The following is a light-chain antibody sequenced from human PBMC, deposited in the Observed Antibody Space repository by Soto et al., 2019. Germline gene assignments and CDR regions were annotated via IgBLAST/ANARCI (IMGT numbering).Light chain of an antibody. CDR2: DVT. CDR3: TSYTRSRTHV. V-gene: IGLV2-14*03. Sequence: QSALTQPASVSGSPGQSITISCTGTGSDVGGYNYVSWYQQHPGKAPKLVIYDVTNRPSGVSNRFSGSTSGNTAFLTISGLQAEDEADYYCTSYTRSRTHVFGTGTKLTVL. CDR1: GSDVGGYNY. J-gene: IGLJ1*01.